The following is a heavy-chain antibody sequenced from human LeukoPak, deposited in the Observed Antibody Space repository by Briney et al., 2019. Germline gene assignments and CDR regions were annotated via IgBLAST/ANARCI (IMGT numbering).Heavy chain of an antibody. CDR1: GFTFSNYG. J-gene: IGHJ4*02. CDR3: AKDSLRTVPKASFDY. CDR2: ISSSGGST. V-gene: IGHV3-23*01. D-gene: IGHD2-2*01. Sequence: GGSLRLSCAASGFTFSNYGMSWVRQAPGKGLEWVSGISSSGGSTYYADSVKGRFTISRDNSENTLFLQMNSLRAEDRAVYYCAKDSLRTVPKASFDYWGQGILVTVSS.